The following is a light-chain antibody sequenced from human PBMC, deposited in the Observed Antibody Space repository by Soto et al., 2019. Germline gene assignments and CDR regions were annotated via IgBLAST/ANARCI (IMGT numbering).Light chain of an antibody. J-gene: IGKJ4*01. CDR2: GAS. CDR3: QQYNNWPPLT. Sequence: EIVMTQSPATLSVSPGERATLSCRASQSVSSSLAWYQQKPGQAPRLLIYGASTRATGIPARFSGSGSGTEFTLTISSLQSEDFAVYYCQQYNNWPPLTFGGGTK. V-gene: IGKV3-15*01. CDR1: QSVSSS.